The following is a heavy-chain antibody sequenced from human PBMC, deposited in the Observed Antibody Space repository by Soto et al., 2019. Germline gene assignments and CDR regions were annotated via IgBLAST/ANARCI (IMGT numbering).Heavy chain of an antibody. CDR2: IIPIFGTA. D-gene: IGHD4-17*01. V-gene: IGHV1-69*13. J-gene: IGHJ4*02. CDR3: ASRGYGDYRYYFDY. Sequence: SVKVSCKASGGTFSSYAISWVRQAPGQGLEWMGGIIPIFGTANYAQKFQGRVTITADESTSTAYVELSSLRSEDTAVYYCASRGYGDYRYYFDYWGQGTLVTVSS. CDR1: GGTFSSYA.